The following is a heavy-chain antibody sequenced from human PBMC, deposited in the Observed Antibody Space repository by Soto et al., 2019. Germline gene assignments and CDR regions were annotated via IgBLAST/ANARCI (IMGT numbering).Heavy chain of an antibody. CDR3: ARDRDLYGSGSYPY. Sequence: QVPLVQSGAEVKKPGSSVKVSCKASGGTFSSYTISWVRQAPGQGLEWMGRIIPILGIANYAQKFQGRVTITADKSTSTAYMELSSLRSEDTAVYYCARDRDLYGSGSYPYWGQGTLVTVSS. D-gene: IGHD3-10*01. J-gene: IGHJ4*02. CDR1: GGTFSSYT. V-gene: IGHV1-69*08. CDR2: IIPILGIA.